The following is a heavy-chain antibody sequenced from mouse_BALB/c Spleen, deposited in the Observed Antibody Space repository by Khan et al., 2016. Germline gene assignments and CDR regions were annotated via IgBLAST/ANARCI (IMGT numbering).Heavy chain of an antibody. D-gene: IGHD1-1*01. CDR1: GFSLTSYG. CDR3: ARAGYYGTSYYFDY. V-gene: IGHV2-9*02. J-gene: IGHJ2*01. Sequence: VQLQESGPGLVAPSQSLSITCTVSGFSLTSYGVHWVRQPPGKGLEWLGVIWAGGSTNYNSALMSRLSISKDNSKSQVFLKMNSLQTDDTAMYYCARAGYYGTSYYFDYWGQGTTLTVSS. CDR2: IWAGGST.